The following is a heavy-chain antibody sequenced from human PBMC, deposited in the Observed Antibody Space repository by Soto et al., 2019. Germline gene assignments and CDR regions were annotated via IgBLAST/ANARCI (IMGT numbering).Heavy chain of an antibody. Sequence: GGSLRLSCAVSGFSLGPYGVTWVRQTPEKGLEWVTGFSGGSGAIFYADSVRGRFTISRDSSTAYLQMNNLRPEDTAVYFCARWNGFGDSWGQGSLVTVS. V-gene: IGHV3-23*01. J-gene: IGHJ4*02. CDR3: ARWNGFGDS. CDR2: FSGGSGAI. CDR1: GFSLGPYG. D-gene: IGHD1-1*01.